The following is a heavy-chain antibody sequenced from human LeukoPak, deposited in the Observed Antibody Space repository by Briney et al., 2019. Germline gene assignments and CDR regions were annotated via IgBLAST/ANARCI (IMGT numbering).Heavy chain of an antibody. Sequence: GGSLRLSCAASGFTFSSYGMSWVRQTPGKGLEWVSGVSVSASGSSTYYADCVKGRFTISRDNSKNTLYLQMNSLRAEDTALYYCAREMKNCGGDCLDSWGQGTLVTVSS. CDR3: AREMKNCGGDCLDS. J-gene: IGHJ4*02. V-gene: IGHV3-23*01. CDR1: GFTFSSYG. D-gene: IGHD2-21*02. CDR2: VSVSASGSST.